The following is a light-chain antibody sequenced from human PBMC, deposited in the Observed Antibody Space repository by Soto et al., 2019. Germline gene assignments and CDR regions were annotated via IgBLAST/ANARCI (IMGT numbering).Light chain of an antibody. V-gene: IGLV2-14*01. CDR2: DVS. J-gene: IGLJ1*01. CDR3: SSYTSSNTYV. Sequence: QSVLTQPASVSGSPRQSITISCTGTSSDVGGYNYVSWYQQHPGKAPKLMICDVSNRPSGVSDRFSGSKSGNTASLTISGLQAEDEADYYCSSYTSSNTYVFGTGTKLTVL. CDR1: SSDVGGYNY.